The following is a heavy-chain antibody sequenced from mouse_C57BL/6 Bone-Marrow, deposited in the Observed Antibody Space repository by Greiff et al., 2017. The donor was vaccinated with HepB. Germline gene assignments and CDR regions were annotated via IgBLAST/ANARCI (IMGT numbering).Heavy chain of an antibody. CDR3: TRVWDPAWFAY. Sequence: QVQLKESGAELVRPGASVTLSCKASGYTFTDYEMHWVKQTPVHGLEWIGAIDPETGGTAYNQKFKGKAILTADKSSSTAYMELRSLTSEDSAVYYCTRVWDPAWFAYWGQGTLVTVSA. D-gene: IGHD4-1*01. CDR1: GYTFTDYE. CDR2: IDPETGGT. V-gene: IGHV1-15*01. J-gene: IGHJ3*01.